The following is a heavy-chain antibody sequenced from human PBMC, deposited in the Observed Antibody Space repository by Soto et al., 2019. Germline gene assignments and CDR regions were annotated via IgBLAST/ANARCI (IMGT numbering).Heavy chain of an antibody. Sequence: QVQLVQSGAAVMRPGDSVELSCKASGYTFTKFGLHWVRQAPGQSLEWMGWINPGNGDTKYSDYFQGRVAITTDTSANTAYMEMNSLKFEDTAVYYCARGVGSVNHYDYFDFWGQGTLVTVSS. CDR3: ARGVGSVNHYDYFDF. V-gene: IGHV1-3*01. J-gene: IGHJ4*02. D-gene: IGHD3-10*01. CDR2: INPGNGDT. CDR1: GYTFTKFG.